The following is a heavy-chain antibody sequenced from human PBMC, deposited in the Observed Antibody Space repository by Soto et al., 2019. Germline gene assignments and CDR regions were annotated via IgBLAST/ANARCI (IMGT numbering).Heavy chain of an antibody. D-gene: IGHD6-13*01. CDR2: IYHSGST. CDR1: GGSISSGGYS. CDR3: ARVRLGSSCYFDY. Sequence: TLSLTCAVSGGSISSGGYSWSWIRQPPGKGLEWIGYIYHSGSTYYNPSLKSRVTISVDRSKNQFSLKLSSVTAADTAVYYCARVRLGSSCYFDYWGQGTLVTVSS. V-gene: IGHV4-30-2*01. J-gene: IGHJ4*02.